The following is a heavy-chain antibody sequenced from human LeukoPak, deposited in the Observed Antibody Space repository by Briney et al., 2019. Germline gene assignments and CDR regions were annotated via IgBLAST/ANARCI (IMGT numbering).Heavy chain of an antibody. CDR1: GYTFTGHY. Sequence: ASVKVSCKASGYTFTGHYMHWVRQAPGQALEWMVWINPNTGDTNYAQKFQDRVSMTRDTSINTAYMELHRLRSDDTALYYCARGSLAIFDWLDSWGQGTLVTVSS. CDR2: INPNTGDT. D-gene: IGHD3-3*02. V-gene: IGHV1-2*02. J-gene: IGHJ5*01. CDR3: ARGSLAIFDWLDS.